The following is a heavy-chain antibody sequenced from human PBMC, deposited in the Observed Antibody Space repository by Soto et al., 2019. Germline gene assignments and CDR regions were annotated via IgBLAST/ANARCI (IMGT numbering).Heavy chain of an antibody. J-gene: IGHJ3*02. CDR1: GGTFSSYA. Sequence: GASVKVSCKASGGTFSSYAISWVRQAPGQGLEWMGGIIPIFGTANYAQKFQGRVTITADESTSTAYMELSSLRSEDTAVYYCAREIRAYYYDSSGYRGDAFDIWGQGTMVTV. CDR2: IIPIFGTA. CDR3: AREIRAYYYDSSGYRGDAFDI. V-gene: IGHV1-69*13. D-gene: IGHD3-22*01.